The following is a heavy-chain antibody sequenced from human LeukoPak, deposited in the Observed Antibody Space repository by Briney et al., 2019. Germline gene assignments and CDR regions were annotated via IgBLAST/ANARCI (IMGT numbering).Heavy chain of an antibody. D-gene: IGHD3-22*01. J-gene: IGHJ3*02. V-gene: IGHV3-11*01. Sequence: GGSLRLSCAASGFTFSDYYMSWIRQAPGKGLEWVSYISSSGSTIYYADSVKGRFTISRDNAKNSLYLQMNSLRAEDTAVYYCASEKTYYYDSSGYRAFDIWGQGTMVTVSS. CDR1: GFTFSDYY. CDR3: ASEKTYYYDSSGYRAFDI. CDR2: ISSSGSTI.